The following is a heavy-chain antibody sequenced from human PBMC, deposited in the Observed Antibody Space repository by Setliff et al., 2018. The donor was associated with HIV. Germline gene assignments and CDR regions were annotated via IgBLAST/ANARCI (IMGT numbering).Heavy chain of an antibody. Sequence: PSETLSLTCSVSGGSISSGSYYWTWIRQPAGKGPEWIGHIYTNGYTNYNASLKSRVSMSVDKSKNQFSLKLTSVTAADTAVYYCARGHCSGTNCYGVDYYGMDVWGQGTTVTVSS. CDR3: ARGHCSGTNCYGVDYYGMDV. CDR2: IYTNGYT. D-gene: IGHD2-2*01. CDR1: GGSISSGSYY. V-gene: IGHV4-61*09. J-gene: IGHJ6*02.